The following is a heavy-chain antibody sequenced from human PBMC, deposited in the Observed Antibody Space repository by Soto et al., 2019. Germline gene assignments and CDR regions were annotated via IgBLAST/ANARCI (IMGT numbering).Heavy chain of an antibody. V-gene: IGHV3-23*01. CDR3: AKGSTTRARSGVDY. J-gene: IGHJ4*02. Sequence: EVQLLESGGGLVQPGGSLRLSCTASGFSFSIYAMSWVRQAPGKGLEWVSSLSGSGAATYYADSVKGRFTISRDNPNNTLFLQMNSLSPEDTAIYYCAKGSTTRARSGVDYWGQGTLVTVSS. CDR1: GFSFSIYA. CDR2: LSGSGAAT.